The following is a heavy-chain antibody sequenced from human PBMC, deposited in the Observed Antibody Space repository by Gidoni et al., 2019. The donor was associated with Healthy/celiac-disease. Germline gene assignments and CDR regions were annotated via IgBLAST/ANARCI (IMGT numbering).Heavy chain of an antibody. V-gene: IGHV1-2*06. CDR1: GYTFTGYY. CDR2: INPNSGGT. Sequence: QVQLVQSGAEVKKPGASVKVSCKASGYTFTGYYRHWVRQAPGQGLEWMGRINPNSGGTNYAQKFQGRVTMTRDTSISTAYMELSRLRSDDTAVYYCARTSLIVGATPPDYWGQGTLVTVSS. D-gene: IGHD1-26*01. CDR3: ARTSLIVGATPPDY. J-gene: IGHJ4*02.